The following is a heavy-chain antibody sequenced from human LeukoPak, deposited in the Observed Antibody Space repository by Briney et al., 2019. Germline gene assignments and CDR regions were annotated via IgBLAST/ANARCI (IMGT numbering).Heavy chain of an antibody. CDR1: GFTFSSYA. CDR2: IIPIFGTA. V-gene: IGHV1-69*05. D-gene: IGHD3-16*01. J-gene: IGHJ3*02. CDR3: AREVGEWEGPFDI. Sequence: PGGSLRLSCAASGFTFSSYAISWVRQAPGQGLEWMGGIIPIFGTANYAQKFQGRVTITTDESTNTAYMELSSLRSEDTAVYYCAREVGEWEGPFDIWGQGTMVTVSS.